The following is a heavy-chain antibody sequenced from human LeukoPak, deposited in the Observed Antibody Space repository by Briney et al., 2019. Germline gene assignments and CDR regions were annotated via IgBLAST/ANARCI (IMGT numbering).Heavy chain of an antibody. V-gene: IGHV1-46*03. J-gene: IGHJ4*02. CDR2: INPSGGST. Sequence: ASVKDSRKQSLYPFTRYYIHWVRQAPGQGAEWMGMINPSGGSTTYAQNFRGTATMSRDTSTSTVYIALSSLRSDDTAVYYCARANYDILTGLKRPFDSWGQETLVTVSS. CDR1: LYPFTRYY. D-gene: IGHD3-9*01. CDR3: ARANYDILTGLKRPFDS.